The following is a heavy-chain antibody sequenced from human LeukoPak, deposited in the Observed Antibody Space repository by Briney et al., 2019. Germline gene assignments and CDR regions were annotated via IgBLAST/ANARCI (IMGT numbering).Heavy chain of an antibody. V-gene: IGHV4-39*01. Sequence: SETLSLTCTVSGGSVSSTSYYWDWIRQPPGKGLEWIGNIRYSGLTYYNPSLKSRVIMTVDTSKNQFSLKLSSVTATDTAVYYCSKHEEAVDTGFDFWGQGTLVTVSS. D-gene: IGHD1-14*01. CDR1: GGSVSSTSYY. CDR3: SKHEEAVDTGFDF. CDR2: IRYSGLT. J-gene: IGHJ4*02.